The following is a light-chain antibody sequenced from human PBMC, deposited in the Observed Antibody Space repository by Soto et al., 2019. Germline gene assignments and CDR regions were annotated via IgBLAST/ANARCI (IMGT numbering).Light chain of an antibody. V-gene: IGLV2-14*01. J-gene: IGLJ1*01. CDR1: SSDVGGYNY. Sequence: QSALTQPASVSGSPGQSITIFCTGTSSDVGGYNYVSWYQQHPGKAPKLMIYEVSNRPSGVSNRFSGSKSGNTASLTISGLQAEDEADYYCSSYTSSSTSIVFGTGTKLTVL. CDR2: EVS. CDR3: SSYTSSSTSIV.